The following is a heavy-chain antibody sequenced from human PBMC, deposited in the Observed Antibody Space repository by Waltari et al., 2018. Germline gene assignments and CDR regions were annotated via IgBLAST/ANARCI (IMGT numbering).Heavy chain of an antibody. CDR3: ARARSSSWYSYLDY. J-gene: IGHJ4*02. V-gene: IGHV3-48*04. CDR1: GFTFSSYS. CDR2: ISSSSSTI. D-gene: IGHD6-13*01. Sequence: EVQLVESGGGLVQPGGSLRVSCAASGFTFSSYSMNWVRPAPGKGLEWVSYISSSSSTIYYADSVKGRFTISRDNAKNSLYLQMNSLRAEDTAVYYCARARSSSWYSYLDYWGQGTLVTVSS.